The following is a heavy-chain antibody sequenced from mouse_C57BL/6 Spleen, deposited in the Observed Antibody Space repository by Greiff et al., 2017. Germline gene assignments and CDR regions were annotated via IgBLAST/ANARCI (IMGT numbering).Heavy chain of an antibody. V-gene: IGHV2-9*01. D-gene: IGHD4-1*02. CDR2: IWGGGSS. CDR3: TTTVTEAMDY. Sequence: QVQLKESGPGLVAPSQSLSIPCTVSGFSFTSYGVDWVRQPPGKGLEWLGVIWGGGSSNYNSALMSSLSISKNNAKSQVFLKMNSLQTDDTAMYYCTTTVTEAMDYWGQGTSVTVSS. CDR1: GFSFTSYG. J-gene: IGHJ4*01.